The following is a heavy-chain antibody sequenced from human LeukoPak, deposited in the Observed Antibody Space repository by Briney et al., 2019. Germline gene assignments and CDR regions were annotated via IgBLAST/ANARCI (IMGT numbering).Heavy chain of an antibody. D-gene: IGHD3-22*01. J-gene: IGHJ6*02. Sequence: GGSLRLSCAASGFSLSMYNMNWVRQAPGRGLEWVSHTSTTGRTIDYADSVKGRFTISRDNAQNSLFLQMNSLRAEDTAVYYCVRDYDFDTSGHYFYYGMDVWGQGTTVTVSS. CDR3: VRDYDFDTSGHYFYYGMDV. CDR2: TSTTGRTI. V-gene: IGHV3-48*04. CDR1: GFSLSMYN.